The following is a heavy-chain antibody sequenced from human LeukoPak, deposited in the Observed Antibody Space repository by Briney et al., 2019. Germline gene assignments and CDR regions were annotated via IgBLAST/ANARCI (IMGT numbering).Heavy chain of an antibody. J-gene: IGHJ4*02. CDR1: GYTFTSYG. CDR2: ISAYNGNT. D-gene: IGHD2-15*01. CDR3: ARLDCSGGSCYVDY. V-gene: IGHV1-18*01. Sequence: GASVKVSCKASGYTFTSYGISWVRQAPGQGLEWMVWISAYNGNTNYAQKLQGRVTMTTDTSTSTAYMELRSLRSDDTAVYYCARLDCSGGSCYVDYWGQGTLVTVSS.